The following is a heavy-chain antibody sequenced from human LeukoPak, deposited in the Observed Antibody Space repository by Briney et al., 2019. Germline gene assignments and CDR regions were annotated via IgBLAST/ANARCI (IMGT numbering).Heavy chain of an antibody. D-gene: IGHD3-22*01. Sequence: PSETLSLTCAVSGGSISSGDYSWSWIRQPPGKGLEWIGYIYYSGSTYYNPSLKSRVTISVDTSKNQFSLKLSSVTAADTAVYYCARGGPDSSGYYGHLFDYWGQGTLVTVSS. CDR3: ARGGPDSSGYYGHLFDY. CDR1: GGSISSGDYS. V-gene: IGHV4-30-4*02. CDR2: IYYSGST. J-gene: IGHJ4*02.